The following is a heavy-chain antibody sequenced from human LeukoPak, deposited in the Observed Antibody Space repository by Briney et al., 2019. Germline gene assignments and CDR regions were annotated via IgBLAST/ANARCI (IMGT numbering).Heavy chain of an antibody. V-gene: IGHV3-48*03. CDR3: ARGSGWWRGFDY. CDR1: GFTFSSYE. Sequence: GSLRLSCAASGFTFSSYEMNWVRQAPGKGLEWVSYISSSGSTIYYADSVKGRFTISRDNAKNSLYLQMNSLRAEDTAVYYCARGSGWWRGFDYWGQGTLVTVSS. D-gene: IGHD6-19*01. CDR2: ISSSGSTI. J-gene: IGHJ4*02.